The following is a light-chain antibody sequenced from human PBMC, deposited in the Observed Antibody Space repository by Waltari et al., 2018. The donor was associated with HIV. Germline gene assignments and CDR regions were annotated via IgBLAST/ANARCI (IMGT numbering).Light chain of an antibody. Sequence: PASVSGSPGQSITISCTGTSSDIGNYNLVSWYQQHPGKAPKLIIYEGIKRPSGVSNRISGSKSANTASLTISGLQAEDEADYYCCSYGGSSNWLFGGGTKLTVL. CDR1: SSDIGNYNL. CDR2: EGI. V-gene: IGLV2-23*01. J-gene: IGLJ2*01. CDR3: CSYGGSSNWL.